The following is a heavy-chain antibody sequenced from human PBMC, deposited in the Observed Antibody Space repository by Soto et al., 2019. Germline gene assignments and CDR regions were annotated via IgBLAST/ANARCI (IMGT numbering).Heavy chain of an antibody. CDR2: ISAYNGNT. CDR3: ARDMVPVVNYYYGMDV. V-gene: IGHV1-18*01. J-gene: IGHJ6*02. Sequence: ASVKVSCKASGYTFTSYGISWVRQAPGQGLEWMGWISAYNGNTNYAQKLRGRVTMTTDTSTSTAYMELRSLRSDDTAVYYCARDMVPVVNYYYGMDVWGQGTTVTVSS. CDR1: GYTFTSYG. D-gene: IGHD2-2*01.